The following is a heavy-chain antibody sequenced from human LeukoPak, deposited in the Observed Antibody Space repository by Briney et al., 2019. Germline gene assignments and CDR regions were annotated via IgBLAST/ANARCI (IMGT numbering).Heavy chain of an antibody. V-gene: IGHV3-30*18. J-gene: IGHJ6*03. CDR3: AKGDVSGVGVAAAGMPDYYYYYMDV. CDR2: ISYDGSNK. CDR1: GYTLTELS. D-gene: IGHD6-13*01. Sequence: SCKVSGYTLTELSMHWVRQAPGKGLEWVAVISYDGSNKYYADSVKGRFTISRDNSKNTLYLQMNSLRAEDTAVYYCAKGDVSGVGVAAAGMPDYYYYYMDVWGKGTTVTVSS.